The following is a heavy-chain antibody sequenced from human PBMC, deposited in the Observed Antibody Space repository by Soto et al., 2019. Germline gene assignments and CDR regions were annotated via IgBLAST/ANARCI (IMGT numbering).Heavy chain of an antibody. V-gene: IGHV1-18*01. CDR3: ARDFEAAGQLVGGFDY. CDR1: GYTFTRFG. Sequence: QVQLVQSGTEVKKPGASVKVSCKASGYTFTRFGINWVRQAPGQGLEWMGWISGHNGNTHSAQNFQGRVTVTTDTSTNTDYMELRSRRPDDTAVYYCARDFEAAGQLVGGFDYWGQGTLVTVSS. CDR2: ISGHNGNT. D-gene: IGHD6-6*01. J-gene: IGHJ4*02.